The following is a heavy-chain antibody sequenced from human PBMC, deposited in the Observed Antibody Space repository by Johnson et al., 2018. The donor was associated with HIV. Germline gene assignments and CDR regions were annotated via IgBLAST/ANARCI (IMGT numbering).Heavy chain of an antibody. D-gene: IGHD4-23*01. V-gene: IGHV3-23*04. J-gene: IGHJ3*02. Sequence: VWLVESGGGLEQPGRSLRLSCTASGFNFGDHSMAWVRQAPGKGLEWVSAISGSGGSTYYADSVKGRFTISRDNSKNTLYLQMNSLRAEDTAVYYCATTPWAHDGGNSVTHDAFDIWGQGTMVTVSS. CDR2: ISGSGGST. CDR1: GFNFGDHS. CDR3: ATTPWAHDGGNSVTHDAFDI.